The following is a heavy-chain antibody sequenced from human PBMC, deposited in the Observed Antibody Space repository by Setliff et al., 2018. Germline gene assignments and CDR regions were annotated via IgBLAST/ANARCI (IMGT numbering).Heavy chain of an antibody. J-gene: IGHJ4*02. CDR1: GGSINSYY. V-gene: IGHV4-4*07. CDR3: ARDGYYGSGIYYPLAF. CDR2: IYTSGST. Sequence: SETLSLTCTVSGGSINSYYWSWIRQPAGKGLEWIGRIYTSGSTNYNPSLKSRITMSVDTSKNQFSLKLTSVTAADTAVYYCARDGYYGSGIYYPLAFWGQGTLVTVSS. D-gene: IGHD3-10*01.